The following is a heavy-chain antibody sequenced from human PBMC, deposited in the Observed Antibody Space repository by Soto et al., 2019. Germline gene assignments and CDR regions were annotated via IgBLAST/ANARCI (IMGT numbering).Heavy chain of an antibody. CDR3: AHRFTSSGLIKGVDY. J-gene: IGHJ4*02. D-gene: IGHD6-19*01. CDR2: IYWNDDK. Sequence: SGPTVANLQRPWSLPHPFSGFSLSTSGVGMGWIGQPSGKALEWLAHIYWNDDKRYSPSLKSRLTITKDTSKNQVVLTMTNMDPVDTATYYCAHRFTSSGLIKGVDYWGQGTLVTVSS. CDR1: GFSLSTSGVG. V-gene: IGHV2-5*01.